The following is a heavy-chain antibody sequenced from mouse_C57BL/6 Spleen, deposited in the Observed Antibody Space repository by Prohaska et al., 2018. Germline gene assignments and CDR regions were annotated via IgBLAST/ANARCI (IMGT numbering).Heavy chain of an antibody. J-gene: IGHJ2*01. D-gene: IGHD3-2*02. Sequence: LEWIGNINPSNGGTNYNEKFKSKATLTVDKSSSTAYMQLSSLTSEDSAVYYCARRDSSGLFDYWGQGTTLTVSS. CDR2: INPSNGGT. CDR3: ARRDSSGLFDY. V-gene: IGHV1-53*01.